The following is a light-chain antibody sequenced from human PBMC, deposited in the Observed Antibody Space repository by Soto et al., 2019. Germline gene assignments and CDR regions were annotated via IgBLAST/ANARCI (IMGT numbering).Light chain of an antibody. J-gene: IGLJ1*01. CDR2: DVS. Sequence: QSVLTQPASVSGSPGQSITISCTGTSSDVGAYDYVSWYQQHPDKAPKLMIYDVSNRPSGISNRFSGSKSGNTASLTISGLQAGDEADYYCSSYTRRRTRVFGTGTKLTVL. V-gene: IGLV2-14*03. CDR3: SSYTRRRTRV. CDR1: SSDVGAYDY.